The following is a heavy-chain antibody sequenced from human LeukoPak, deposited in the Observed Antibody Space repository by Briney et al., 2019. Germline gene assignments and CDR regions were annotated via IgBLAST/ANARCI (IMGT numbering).Heavy chain of an antibody. V-gene: IGHV4-31*03. CDR1: GGSISSGGYY. D-gene: IGHD6-13*01. CDR3: ARDTAAATVDY. CDR2: IYYSGST. Sequence: SQTLSLTCTVSGGSISSGGYYWSWVRQHPGKGLEWIGYIYYSGSTYYNPSLKSRVTISVDTSKNQFSLKLSSVTAADTAVYYCARDTAAATVDYWGQGTLVTVSS. J-gene: IGHJ4*02.